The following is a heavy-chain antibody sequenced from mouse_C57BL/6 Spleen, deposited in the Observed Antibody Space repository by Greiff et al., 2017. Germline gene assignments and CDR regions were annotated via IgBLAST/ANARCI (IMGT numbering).Heavy chain of an antibody. CDR3: ARGNYDGYFFDY. V-gene: IGHV1-64*01. CDR1: GYTFTSYW. CDR2: IHPNSGST. Sequence: QVQLQQPGAELVKPGASVKLSCKASGYTFTSYWMHWVKQRPGQGLEWIGMIHPNSGSTNYNEKFKSMATLTVDKSSSTAYMQLSSLTSEDSAVYYCARGNYDGYFFDYWGQGTTLTVSS. D-gene: IGHD2-3*01. J-gene: IGHJ2*01.